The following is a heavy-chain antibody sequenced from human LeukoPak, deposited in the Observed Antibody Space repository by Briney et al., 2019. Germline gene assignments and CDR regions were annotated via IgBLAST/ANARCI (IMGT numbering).Heavy chain of an antibody. CDR1: GLTFSSYW. J-gene: IGHJ4*02. D-gene: IGHD2-15*01. Sequence: GGSLRLSCAASGLTFSSYWMNWARQAPGKGLEWVASINHNGNVNYYVDSVKGRFTISRDNAKNSLYLQMDSLRAEDTAVYYCARDRERHCSGGSCSTDYWGQGTLVTVSS. V-gene: IGHV3-7*01. CDR2: INHNGNVN. CDR3: ARDRERHCSGGSCSTDY.